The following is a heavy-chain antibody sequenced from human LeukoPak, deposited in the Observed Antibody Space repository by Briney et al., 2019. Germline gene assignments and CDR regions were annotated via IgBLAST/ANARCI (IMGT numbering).Heavy chain of an antibody. CDR3: ESGPTAL. Sequence: GASVKVSCKASGGTFSSYDVNWVRQAPGQGLEWMGGIIPLLNKSNYAQKFQGRVTITADESTSTAYMELNSPRSEDTAVYYCESGPTALWGQGTLVTVSS. V-gene: IGHV1-69*10. J-gene: IGHJ4*02. CDR1: GGTFSSYD. CDR2: IIPLLNKS. D-gene: IGHD4-17*01.